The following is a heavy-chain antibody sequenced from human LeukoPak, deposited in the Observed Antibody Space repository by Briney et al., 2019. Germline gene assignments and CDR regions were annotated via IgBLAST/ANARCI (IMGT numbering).Heavy chain of an antibody. CDR1: GGTFSSYA. CDR3: AREHSSGWFFDP. J-gene: IGHJ5*02. Sequence: SVKVSCKASGGTFSSYAINWVRQAPGQGLEWMGGIIPLFDTANYAQKFQGRVTITADGSTNTAYMELSSLRSEDTAVYYCAREHSSGWFFDPWGQGTLVTVSS. D-gene: IGHD6-19*01. CDR2: IIPLFDTA. V-gene: IGHV1-69*13.